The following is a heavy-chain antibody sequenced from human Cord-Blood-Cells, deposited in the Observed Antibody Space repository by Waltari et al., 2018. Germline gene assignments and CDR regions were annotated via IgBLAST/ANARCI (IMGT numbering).Heavy chain of an antibody. CDR1: GFTFSSYG. D-gene: IGHD6-6*01. CDR3: AKERSVQQLVQYYFDY. V-gene: IGHV3-30*18. CDR2: ISYDGSNK. J-gene: IGHJ4*02. Sequence: QVQLVESGGGVVQPGRSQRLSCSASGFTFSSYGMHWLRPAPGKGLEWVAVISYDGSNKYYADSVKGRFTISRDNSKNTLYLQMNSLRAEDTAVYYCAKERSVQQLVQYYFDYWGQGTLVTVSS.